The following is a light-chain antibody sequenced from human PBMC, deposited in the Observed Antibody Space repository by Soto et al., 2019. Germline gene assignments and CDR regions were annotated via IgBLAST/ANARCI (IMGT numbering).Light chain of an antibody. CDR3: QQRSNWPIT. Sequence: LVLTQSPATLSLSPGQSATLYCRASRSVSNYLAWYQQKPGQAPRILSYDASSRPTDIPARFSGSGSGTDFTLTISSLQPEDFALYYCQQRSNWPITFGQGTRLEI. CDR1: RSVSNY. J-gene: IGKJ5*01. V-gene: IGKV3-11*01. CDR2: DAS.